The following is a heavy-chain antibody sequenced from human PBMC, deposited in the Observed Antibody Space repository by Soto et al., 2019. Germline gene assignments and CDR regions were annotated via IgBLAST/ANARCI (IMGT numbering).Heavy chain of an antibody. V-gene: IGHV3-23*01. Sequence: HPGGSLRLSCAASGFTFSSYAMSWVRQAPGKGLEWVSATSGSGGSTYYADSVKGRFTISRDNSKNTLYLQMNSLRAEDTAVYYCAKDPGHEDAMIVVVMYFDYWGQGTLVTVSS. CDR2: TSGSGGST. CDR3: AKDPGHEDAMIVVVMYFDY. CDR1: GFTFSSYA. J-gene: IGHJ4*02. D-gene: IGHD3-22*01.